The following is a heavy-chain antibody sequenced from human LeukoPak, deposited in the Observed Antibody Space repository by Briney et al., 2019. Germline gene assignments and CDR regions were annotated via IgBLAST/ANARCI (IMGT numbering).Heavy chain of an antibody. CDR2: ISGSGGST. V-gene: IGHV3-23*01. CDR1: GFTFTSSA. Sequence: GGSLRLSCVPSGFTFTSSAMCWGRQAPGKGLEWVSAISGSGGSTSYADSVRGRFTISRDNSKSTLYLQMNSLRAEDTAVYYCANPPYSSSRDFDYWGQGTLVTVSS. D-gene: IGHD6-6*01. J-gene: IGHJ4*02. CDR3: ANPPYSSSRDFDY.